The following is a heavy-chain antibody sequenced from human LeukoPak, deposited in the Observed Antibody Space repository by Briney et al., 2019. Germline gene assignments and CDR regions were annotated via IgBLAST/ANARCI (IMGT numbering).Heavy chain of an antibody. CDR3: ARDWKTNSFDY. Sequence: GGSLRLSCAASEFTFTTYGMHWVRQAPGKGLEWVAFIYYDGSNIYYADYVKGRFTISRNISKNTLYLQMDSLRAEDTAIYYCARDWKTNSFDYWGQGTLVTVS. CDR1: EFTFTTYG. D-gene: IGHD1-1*01. J-gene: IGHJ4*02. V-gene: IGHV3-33*01. CDR2: IYYDGSNI.